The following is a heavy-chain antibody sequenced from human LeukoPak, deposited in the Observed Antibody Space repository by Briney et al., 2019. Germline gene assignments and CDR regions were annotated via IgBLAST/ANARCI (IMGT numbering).Heavy chain of an antibody. CDR1: GYSFTSYW. D-gene: IGHD3-22*01. CDR2: IYPGDSYT. V-gene: IGHV5-51*01. CDR3: ARSTYYYDSSGYLTYDAFDI. J-gene: IGHJ3*02. Sequence: GESLKISCKGSGYSFTSYWLGWVRQMPGKGLEWMGIIYPGDSYTRYSPSFQGQVTISADKSISTAYLQWSSLKASETAMYYCARSTYYYDSSGYLTYDAFDIWGQGTMVTVSS.